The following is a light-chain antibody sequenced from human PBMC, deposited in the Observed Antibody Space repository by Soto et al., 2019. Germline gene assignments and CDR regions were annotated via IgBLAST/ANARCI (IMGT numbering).Light chain of an antibody. Sequence: QSVLTQPPSASGTPGQRVTISCSGSRSNIGDNHVYWYQQLPGTAPKLLIYSKNQRPAGVPARFSGSKSGTSASLAISGLRSEDEADYYCSSYTTGNTVLFGGGTKLTVL. V-gene: IGLV1-47*02. CDR1: RSNIGDNH. J-gene: IGLJ2*01. CDR2: SKN. CDR3: SSYTTGNTVL.